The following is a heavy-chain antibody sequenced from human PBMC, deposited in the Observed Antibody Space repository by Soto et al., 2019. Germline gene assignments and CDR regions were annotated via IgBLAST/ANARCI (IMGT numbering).Heavy chain of an antibody. CDR3: ARGGSAYSLDY. CDR1: GFTVSSNY. Sequence: GGSLRLSCAASGFTVSSNYMTWVRQAPGKGLEWVSVIYSGGNTDYADSVKGRFTISRDNAKNTLYLQMNSLRAEDTAVYYCARGGSAYSLDYWGQGTLVTVSS. D-gene: IGHD3-22*01. J-gene: IGHJ4*02. V-gene: IGHV3-53*01. CDR2: IYSGGNT.